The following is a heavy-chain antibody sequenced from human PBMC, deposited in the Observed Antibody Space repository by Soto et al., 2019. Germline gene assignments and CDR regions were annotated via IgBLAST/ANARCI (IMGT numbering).Heavy chain of an antibody. V-gene: IGHV4-4*02. Sequence: SETLSLTCAVSGGSISSSNWWSWVRQPPGKGLEWIGEIYHSGSTNYNPSLKSRVTISVDKSKNQFSLKLSSVTAADTAVYYCARISVRSYYYDSSGYLEAFDYWGQGTLVT. CDR2: IYHSGST. CDR3: ARISVRSYYYDSSGYLEAFDY. CDR1: GGSISSSNW. J-gene: IGHJ4*02. D-gene: IGHD3-22*01.